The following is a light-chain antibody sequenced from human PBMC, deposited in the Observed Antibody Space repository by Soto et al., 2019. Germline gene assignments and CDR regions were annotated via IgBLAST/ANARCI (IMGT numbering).Light chain of an antibody. CDR2: DVS. J-gene: IGLJ1*01. CDR1: SSDLGAYNS. CDR3: SSYTSSSTLV. V-gene: IGLV2-14*01. Sequence: QSALTQPASVSGSPGQSITISCTGTSSDLGAYNSVAWYQHNPGKAPKLMIYDVSNRPSGVSSRFSGSKSANTASLSISGLQADDEADYYCSSYTSSSTLVFGTGTKLTVL.